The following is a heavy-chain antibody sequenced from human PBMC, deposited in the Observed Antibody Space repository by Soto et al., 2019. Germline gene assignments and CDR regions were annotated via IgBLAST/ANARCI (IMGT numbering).Heavy chain of an antibody. CDR2: INSDGSST. CDR1: GFTFSSYW. V-gene: IGHV3-74*01. Sequence: EVQLVESGGGLVQPGGSLRLSCAASGFTFSSYWMHWVRQAPGKGLVWVSRINSDGSSTSYADSVKGRFTISRDNAKNTLYLQMNSLRAEDTAVYYCARERGWDYGDYGQRIGDAFDIWGQGTMVTVSS. CDR3: ARERGWDYGDYGQRIGDAFDI. J-gene: IGHJ3*02. D-gene: IGHD4-17*01.